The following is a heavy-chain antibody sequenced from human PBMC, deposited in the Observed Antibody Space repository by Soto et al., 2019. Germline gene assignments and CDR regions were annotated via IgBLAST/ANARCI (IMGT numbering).Heavy chain of an antibody. V-gene: IGHV1-69*01. CDR1: GGTFGNHA. CDR2: IIPVLGVG. Sequence: QVQLVQSGAEVKKPGSSVRVSCNASGGTFGNHAISWVRQAPGQGLEWLGGIIPVLGVGDNAQNFQGRVTITADASTSTAYLELSSLRSEDTALYYCAREAGYTYGYVFDYWGQGTLVTVSS. J-gene: IGHJ4*02. CDR3: AREAGYTYGYVFDY. D-gene: IGHD5-18*01.